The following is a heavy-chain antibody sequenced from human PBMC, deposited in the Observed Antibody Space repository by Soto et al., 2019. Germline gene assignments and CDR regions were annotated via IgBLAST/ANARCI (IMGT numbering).Heavy chain of an antibody. J-gene: IGHJ6*02. CDR2: ISGSGGST. CDR1: GFTFSSYA. D-gene: IGHD1-1*01. V-gene: IGHV3-23*01. Sequence: PGGSLRLSCAASGFTFSSYAMSWVRQAPGKGLEWVSAISGSGGSTYYADSVKGRFTISRDNSKNTLYLQMNSLRAEDTAVYYCANPPWIDYYYGMEVWGQGTTVTVSS. CDR3: ANPPWIDYYYGMEV.